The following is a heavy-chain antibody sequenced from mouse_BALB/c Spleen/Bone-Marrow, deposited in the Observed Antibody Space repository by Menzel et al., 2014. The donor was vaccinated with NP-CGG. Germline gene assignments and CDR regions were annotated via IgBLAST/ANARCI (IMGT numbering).Heavy chain of an antibody. CDR1: GFSLTNYG. CDR3: ARHRYYAMDY. J-gene: IGHJ4*01. Sequence: VKLVESGPGLVAPSQSLSITCTISGFSLTNYGVHWVRQPPGKGLEWLVVIWSDGSTTYNSALKSRLSISKDNSKSQVFLKTNSLQTDDTAMYYCARHRYYAMDYWGQGTSVTVSS. V-gene: IGHV2-6-1*01. CDR2: IWSDGST.